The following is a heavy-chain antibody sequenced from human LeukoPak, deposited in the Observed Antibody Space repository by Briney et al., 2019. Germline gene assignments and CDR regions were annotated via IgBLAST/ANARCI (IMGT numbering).Heavy chain of an antibody. CDR2: ISSSGSTI. CDR1: GFTFSDYY. Sequence: GGSLRLSCAASGFTFSDYYMSWIRQAPGKGLEWVSYISSSGSTIYYADSVKGRFTISRDNAKNSLYLQTNSLRAEDTAVYYCATSGYDFWSGYSDYWGQGTLVTVSS. J-gene: IGHJ4*02. CDR3: ATSGYDFWSGYSDY. V-gene: IGHV3-11*04. D-gene: IGHD3-3*01.